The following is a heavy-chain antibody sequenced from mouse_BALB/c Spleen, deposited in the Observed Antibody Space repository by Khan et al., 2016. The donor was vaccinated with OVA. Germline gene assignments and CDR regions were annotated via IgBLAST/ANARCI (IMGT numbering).Heavy chain of an antibody. D-gene: IGHD1-1*01. J-gene: IGHJ3*01. Sequence: QVQLKESGAELVRPGSSVKISCKASGYTFSSSWMNWVKQRPGQGLEWIGQIFPGNDDADYNGKFKGKATLTADKSSRTAYMQPTSLTSEDSAVYFCARYFGSRLAYWGQGALVTVSA. CDR2: IFPGNDDA. CDR1: GYTFSSSW. V-gene: IGHV1-80*01. CDR3: ARYFGSRLAY.